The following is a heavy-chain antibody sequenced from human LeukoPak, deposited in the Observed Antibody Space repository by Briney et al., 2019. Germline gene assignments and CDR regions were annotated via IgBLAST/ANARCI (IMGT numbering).Heavy chain of an antibody. J-gene: IGHJ4*02. CDR3: AKSLLQEDY. Sequence: GGSLRLSCAASGFTFSSYAMSGVRQAPGKGLECVSALSGSGGSTYYADSVKGRYTISRDNSKNTLYLQMNSLRAEDTAVYYCAKSLLQEDYWGQGTLVTVSS. CDR2: LSGSGGST. V-gene: IGHV3-23*01. D-gene: IGHD2-15*01. CDR1: GFTFSSYA.